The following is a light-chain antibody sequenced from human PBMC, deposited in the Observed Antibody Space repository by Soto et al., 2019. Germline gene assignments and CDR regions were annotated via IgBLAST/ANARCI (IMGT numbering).Light chain of an antibody. Sequence: QPVLTQPPSASGTPGQRVTISCSGSSSNIGSGTVNWYQQLPGTAPKLLIYNNNQWPSGVPDRFSGSKSGTSASLAISGLQSEDEADYYCAAWDVSLNGLYVIGTGTKLTVL. J-gene: IGLJ1*01. CDR1: SSNIGSGT. CDR2: NNN. CDR3: AAWDVSLNGLYV. V-gene: IGLV1-44*01.